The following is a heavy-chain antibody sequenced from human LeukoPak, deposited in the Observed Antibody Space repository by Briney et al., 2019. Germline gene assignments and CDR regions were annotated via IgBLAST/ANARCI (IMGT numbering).Heavy chain of an antibody. D-gene: IGHD3-9*01. CDR1: GGSISSGGYY. J-gene: IGHJ4*02. Sequence: SETLSLTCTVSGGSISSGGYYWSWIRQHPGKGLEWIGYIYYSGSTYYNPSLKSRVTISVDTSKNQFSLKLSSVTAADTAVYYSARDWYDILTGYYRGFDYWGQGTLVTVSS. V-gene: IGHV4-31*03. CDR2: IYYSGST. CDR3: ARDWYDILTGYYRGFDY.